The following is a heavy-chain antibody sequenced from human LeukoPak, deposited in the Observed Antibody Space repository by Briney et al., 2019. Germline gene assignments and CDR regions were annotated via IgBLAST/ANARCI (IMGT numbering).Heavy chain of an antibody. Sequence: SETLSLTCTVSGGSISSYYWSWIRQPAGKGLEWIGRIYTSGSTNYNPSLESRVTMSVDTSKNQFSLKLSSVTAADTAVYYCARARLYYYDSSGYSFWFDPWGQGTLVTVSS. CDR3: ARARLYYYDSSGYSFWFDP. V-gene: IGHV4-4*07. CDR1: GGSISSYY. J-gene: IGHJ5*02. CDR2: IYTSGST. D-gene: IGHD3-22*01.